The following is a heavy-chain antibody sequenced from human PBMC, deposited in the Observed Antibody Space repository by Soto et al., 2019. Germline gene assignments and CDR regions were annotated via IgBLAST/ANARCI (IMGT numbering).Heavy chain of an antibody. D-gene: IGHD1-26*01. CDR1: GYSFTKYW. Sequence: EVQLAQSGAEVKKPGESLKISCKGSGYSFTKYWIGWVRQMPGKGLEWMGIIYPGDSDTRYSPSFQGQVPISADKSIHTAQLQLRRPKAPGTANYFLGRTDSGAFPPPYYFDYWGQGSLVTVSS. J-gene: IGHJ4*02. CDR2: IYPGDSDT. V-gene: IGHV5-51*01. CDR3: GRTDSGAFPPPYYFDY.